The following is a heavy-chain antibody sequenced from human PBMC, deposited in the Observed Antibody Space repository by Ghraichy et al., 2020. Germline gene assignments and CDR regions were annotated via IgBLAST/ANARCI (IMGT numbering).Heavy chain of an antibody. CDR2: INPSGGST. Sequence: ASVKVSCKASGYTFTSYYMHWVRQAPGQGLEWMGIINPSGGSTSYAQKFQGRVTMTRDTSTSTVYMELSSLRSEDTAVYYCARALGLQDHHAEADYFDYWGQGTLVTVSS. V-gene: IGHV1-46*01. J-gene: IGHJ4*02. CDR1: GYTFTSYY. D-gene: IGHD1-14*01. CDR3: ARALGLQDHHAEADYFDY.